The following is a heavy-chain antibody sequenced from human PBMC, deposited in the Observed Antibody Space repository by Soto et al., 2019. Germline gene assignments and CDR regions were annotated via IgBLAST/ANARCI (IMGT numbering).Heavy chain of an antibody. CDR3: VVSSAEATGIFDF. CDR2: ISKSGDDT. D-gene: IGHD6-13*01. V-gene: IGHV3-23*01. Sequence: GGSLSLSCAASGIPFTSHAMNWVRQAPGKGLQWVSGISKSGDDTYYADSVKGRFTVSRDNSKNTLFLQVSSLRVDDTAVYYCVVSSAEATGIFDFWGQGTLVTVSS. CDR1: GIPFTSHA. J-gene: IGHJ4*02.